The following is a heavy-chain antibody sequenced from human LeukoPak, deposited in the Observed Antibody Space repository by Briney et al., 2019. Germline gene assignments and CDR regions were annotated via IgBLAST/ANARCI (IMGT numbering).Heavy chain of an antibody. J-gene: IGHJ4*02. Sequence: GGSLRLSCAASGFTFSSYGMHWVRQAPGKGLEWVAVISYDGSNKYYADSVKGRFTISRDNSKNTLYLQMNSLRAEDTAVYYCAKGLYYFDYWGQGTLVTVSS. CDR2: ISYDGSNK. V-gene: IGHV3-30*18. CDR3: AKGLYYFDY. CDR1: GFTFSSYG.